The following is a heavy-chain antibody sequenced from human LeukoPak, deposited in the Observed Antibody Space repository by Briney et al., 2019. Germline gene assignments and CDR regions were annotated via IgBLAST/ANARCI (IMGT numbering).Heavy chain of an antibody. CDR3: ARYQLPLDY. CDR2: INPNSGGT. CDR1: VYSFTGFY. D-gene: IGHD1-7*01. Sequence: ASVKVSCKASVYSFTGFYTQWVPQAPGQGLEWMGWINPNSGGTNYAQKFQGRVTMTRGTSISTAYMELSRLRSDDTAVYYCARYQLPLDYWGQGTLVTVSS. J-gene: IGHJ4*02. V-gene: IGHV1-2*02.